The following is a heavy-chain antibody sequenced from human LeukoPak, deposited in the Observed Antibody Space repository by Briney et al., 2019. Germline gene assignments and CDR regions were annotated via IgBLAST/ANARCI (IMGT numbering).Heavy chain of an antibody. CDR3: ARETYYYRLGYYYYYMDV. Sequence: GGSLRLSCAASGFTFSNYAMSWVRQAPGKGLEWVANIKQDGSEKYHVDSVKGRFTISRDNAKNSLYLQMNSLRAEDTAVYYCARETYYYRLGYYYYYMDVWGKGTTVTVSS. D-gene: IGHD3-10*01. V-gene: IGHV3-7*01. J-gene: IGHJ6*03. CDR1: GFTFSNYA. CDR2: IKQDGSEK.